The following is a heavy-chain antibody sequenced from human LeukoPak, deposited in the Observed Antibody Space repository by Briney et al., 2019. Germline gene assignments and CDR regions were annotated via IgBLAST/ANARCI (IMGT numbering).Heavy chain of an antibody. J-gene: IGHJ3*02. CDR3: ARDGGNSYDAFDI. Sequence: GGSLRLSCAASGFTFSSSAMSWVRQAPGKGLEWVSAISNNGGYTYYADSVQGRFTISRDNSKSTLCLQMNSLRAEDTAVYYCARDGGNSYDAFDIWGQGTMVTVSS. CDR1: GFTFSSSA. D-gene: IGHD4-23*01. CDR2: ISNNGGYT. V-gene: IGHV3-23*01.